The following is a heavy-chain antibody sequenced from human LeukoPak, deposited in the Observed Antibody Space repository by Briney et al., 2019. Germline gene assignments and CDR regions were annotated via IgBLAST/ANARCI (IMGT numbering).Heavy chain of an antibody. J-gene: IGHJ3*02. D-gene: IGHD4-17*01. CDR3: ARDTGYGGIPAFDI. Sequence: GGSLRLSCAASGFTFSSYSMNWVRQAPGKGLEWVSSISSSSSYIYYADSVKGRFTISRDDGKNSLDLKMNRLRAGDTAVYYCARDTGYGGIPAFDIWGQGTMVTVSS. CDR1: GFTFSSYS. CDR2: ISSSSSYI. V-gene: IGHV3-21*01.